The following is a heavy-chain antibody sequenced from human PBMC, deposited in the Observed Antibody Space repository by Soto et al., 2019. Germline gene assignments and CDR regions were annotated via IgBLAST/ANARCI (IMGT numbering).Heavy chain of an antibody. CDR3: ARVRSNNWFDP. CDR1: GATSAGYA. V-gene: IGHV1-69*01. Sequence: QVQLVQSGAEVKKPGSSWKFSGKPPGATSAGYAFSGVRRAPGQGLEWRGGITPIFGTANYAQKFQGRVTITADESTSTAYMELSSLRSEDTAVYYCARVRSNNWFDPWGQGTLVTVSS. J-gene: IGHJ5*02. CDR2: ITPIFGTA.